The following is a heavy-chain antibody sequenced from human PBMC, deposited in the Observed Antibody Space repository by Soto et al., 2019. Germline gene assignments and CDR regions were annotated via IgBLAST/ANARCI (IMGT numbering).Heavy chain of an antibody. CDR2: INHSGST. CDR1: GGSFSGYY. CDR3: ARGGYCSSTSCYRNLDY. Sequence: SETLSLTCAVYGGSFSGYYWSWIRQPPGKGLEWIGEINHSGSTNYNPSLKSRVTISVDTSKNQFSLKLSSVTAADTAVYYCARGGYCSSTSCYRNLDYWGQGTLVTVSS. V-gene: IGHV4-34*01. D-gene: IGHD2-2*02. J-gene: IGHJ4*02.